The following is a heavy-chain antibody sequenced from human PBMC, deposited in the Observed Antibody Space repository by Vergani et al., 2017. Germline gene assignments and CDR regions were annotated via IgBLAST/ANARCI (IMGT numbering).Heavy chain of an antibody. CDR3: ARDFSHLSSVHPDP. D-gene: IGHD1-1*01. Sequence: QVQLQESGPGLVQPSQTLSLTCTVSGGPISSGSYYWSWIRQPAGKGLEWIGRIYTSGSTNYNPSLKSRVTISVDTSKNQFSLKLSSVTAADTAVYYCARDFSHLSSVHPDPWGQGTLVTVSS. J-gene: IGHJ5*02. V-gene: IGHV4-61*02. CDR1: GGPISSGSYY. CDR2: IYTSGST.